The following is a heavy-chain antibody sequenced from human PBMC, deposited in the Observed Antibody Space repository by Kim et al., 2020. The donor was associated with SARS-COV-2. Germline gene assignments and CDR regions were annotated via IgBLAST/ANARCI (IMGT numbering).Heavy chain of an antibody. Sequence: GESLKISCTASGFTVSSNYMSWVRLAPGKGLEWVSVIYSGGSTYYADSVKGRFIISRDNSKNTLYLQMNSLRAEDTAVYYCASQHPVTKTGLAYWGQGTLVTVSS. J-gene: IGHJ4*02. CDR2: IYSGGST. CDR3: ASQHPVTKTGLAY. CDR1: GFTVSSNY. V-gene: IGHV3-66*04. D-gene: IGHD7-27*01.